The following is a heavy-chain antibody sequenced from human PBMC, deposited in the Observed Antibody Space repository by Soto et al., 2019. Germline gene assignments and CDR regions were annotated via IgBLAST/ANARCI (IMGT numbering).Heavy chain of an antibody. CDR1: GFTFSDYY. D-gene: IGHD6-13*01. V-gene: IGHV3-11*06. CDR3: ARDSIAAAGEYYYYYYGMDV. J-gene: IGHJ6*02. Sequence: PGGSLRLSCAASGFTFSDYYMSWIRQAPGKGLEWVSYISSSSYTNYADSVKGRFTISRDNAKNSLYLQMNSLRAEDTAVYYCARDSIAAAGEYYYYYYGMDVWGQGTTVTVSS. CDR2: ISSSSYT.